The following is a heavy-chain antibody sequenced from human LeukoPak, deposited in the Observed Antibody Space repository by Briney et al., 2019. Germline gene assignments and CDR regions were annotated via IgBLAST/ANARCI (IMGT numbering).Heavy chain of an antibody. J-gene: IGHJ4*02. CDR3: ARNNYCSGGSCYVGFDY. Sequence: SETLSLTCTVSGGSISSYYWSWIRQPPGKGLEWIGYIYYSGSTNYNPSLKSRVTISVGTSKNQFSLRLSSVTAADTAVYYCARNNYCSGGSCYVGFDYWGQGTLVTVSS. CDR2: IYYSGST. D-gene: IGHD2-15*01. V-gene: IGHV4-59*01. CDR1: GGSISSYY.